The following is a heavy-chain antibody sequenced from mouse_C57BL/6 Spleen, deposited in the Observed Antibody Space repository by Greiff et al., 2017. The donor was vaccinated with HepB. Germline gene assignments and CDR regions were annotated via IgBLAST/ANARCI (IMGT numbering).Heavy chain of an antibody. CDR3: AISITTVVATDY. D-gene: IGHD1-1*01. V-gene: IGHV1-82*01. CDR1: GYAFSSSW. Sequence: VQLQQSGPELVKPGASVKISCKASGYAFSSSWMNWVKQRPGKGLEWIGRIYPGDGDTNYNGKFKGKATLTADKSSSTAYMQLSSLTSADSAVYFCAISITTVVATDYWGQGTTLTVSS. CDR2: IYPGDGDT. J-gene: IGHJ2*01.